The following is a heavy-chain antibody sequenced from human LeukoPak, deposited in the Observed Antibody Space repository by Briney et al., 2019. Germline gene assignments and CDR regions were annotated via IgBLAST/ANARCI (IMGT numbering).Heavy chain of an antibody. V-gene: IGHV3-74*01. D-gene: IGHD4-23*01. Sequence: GGSLRLSCAASGFTFSSYWMNWVRQAPGKELVWVSRIASDGSSTTYADSVKGRFSISRDNAKNTLYLQMNSLRVEDTAVYYCARGRPHGNDYWGQGTLVTVSS. CDR1: GFTFSSYW. CDR2: IASDGSST. J-gene: IGHJ4*02. CDR3: ARGRPHGNDY.